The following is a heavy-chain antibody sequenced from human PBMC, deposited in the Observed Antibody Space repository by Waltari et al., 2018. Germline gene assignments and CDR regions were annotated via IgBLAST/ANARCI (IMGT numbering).Heavy chain of an antibody. V-gene: IGHV3-23*01. CDR2: ISAMTATT. D-gene: IGHD4-17*01. CDR3: ARYCTASSYGGLDY. Sequence: EVQLLESGGNLVQAGGSLRHTCAASGFTFRDYALTWVRQAPGKGLEWVSGISAMTATTWHADSVDGRFTISRDNSGNTLYRQLDRLRAEDTAVYYCARYCTASSYGGLDYWGRGTLVTASS. J-gene: IGHJ4*02. CDR1: GFTFRDYA.